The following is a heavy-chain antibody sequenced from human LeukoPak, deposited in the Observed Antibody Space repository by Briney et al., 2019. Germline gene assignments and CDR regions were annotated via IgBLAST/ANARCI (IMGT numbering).Heavy chain of an antibody. D-gene: IGHD3-3*01. V-gene: IGHV3-30-3*01. J-gene: IGHJ4*02. CDR3: ARGPSLYRYYGLDADY. Sequence: PGGSLRLSCAASGFTFSSYAMHWVRQAPGKGLEWVAVISYDGSNKYYADSVKGRFTISRDNSKNTLYLQMNSLRAEDTAVYYCARGPSLYRYYGLDADYWGQGTLVTVSS. CDR2: ISYDGSNK. CDR1: GFTFSSYA.